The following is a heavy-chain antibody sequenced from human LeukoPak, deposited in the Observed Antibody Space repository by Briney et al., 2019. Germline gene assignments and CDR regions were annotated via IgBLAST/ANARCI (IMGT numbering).Heavy chain of an antibody. CDR1: GGSIINSNW. D-gene: IGHD2-8*02. Sequence: SETLSLTCAVSGGSIINSNWWSWVRQPPGKGLEWIGEIDHSGSTSYNPSLKSRVTMSVDRSQNQFSLKLSSVTAADTAVYYCARDLLGFDPWGQGTLVTVSS. CDR2: IDHSGST. V-gene: IGHV4-4*02. CDR3: ARDLLGFDP. J-gene: IGHJ5*02.